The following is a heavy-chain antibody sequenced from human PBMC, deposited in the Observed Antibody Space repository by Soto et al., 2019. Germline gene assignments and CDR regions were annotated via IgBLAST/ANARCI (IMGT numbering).Heavy chain of an antibody. CDR1: GFSLSTSGVG. CDR2: IYWDDDK. CDR3: AHSGPATQFDY. J-gene: IGHJ4*02. V-gene: IGHV2-5*02. Sequence: QITLKESGPTLVKPTQTLTLTCTFSGFSLSTSGVGVGWIRQPPGKALEWLALIYWDDDKRYSPSLKSRLTXTXXTAKNQVVHTMTNMDPVDTATYYCAHSGPATQFDYWGQGTLVTVSS. D-gene: IGHD1-26*01.